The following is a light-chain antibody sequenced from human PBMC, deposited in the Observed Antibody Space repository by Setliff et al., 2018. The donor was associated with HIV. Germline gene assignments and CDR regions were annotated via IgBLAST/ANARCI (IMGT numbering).Light chain of an antibody. CDR2: VNSDGSH. Sequence: QLVLTQSPSASASLGASVNLTCTLSSGHSAYAIAWHQQQPEKGPRYLMKVNSDGSHNKGDGIPDRFSGSSSGAERYLTISSLQSDDEADYYCQTWATGIRVFGGGTKVTVL. CDR1: SGHSAYA. J-gene: IGLJ3*02. V-gene: IGLV4-69*01. CDR3: QTWATGIRV.